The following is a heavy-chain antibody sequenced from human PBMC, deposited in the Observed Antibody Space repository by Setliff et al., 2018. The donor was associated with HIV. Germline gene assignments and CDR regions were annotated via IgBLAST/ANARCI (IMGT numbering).Heavy chain of an antibody. CDR1: GGSISSHY. Sequence: SETLSLTCTVSGGSISSHYWSWIRQPPGMGLEWIGYVYYSGSTKYNPSLKSRVTISVDTSKNQFSVKLTSVTPADTAVYSCARAGTSTPQSFDHWGQGTLVTVSS. J-gene: IGHJ4*02. CDR3: ARAGTSTPQSFDH. D-gene: IGHD2-2*01. CDR2: VYYSGST. V-gene: IGHV4-59*11.